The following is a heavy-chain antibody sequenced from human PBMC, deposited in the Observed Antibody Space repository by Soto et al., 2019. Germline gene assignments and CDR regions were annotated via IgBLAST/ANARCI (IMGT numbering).Heavy chain of an antibody. CDR3: ARPTGIYFDY. D-gene: IGHD2-15*01. Sequence: GGSLRLSCAASGFTFSSYAMHWVRQAPGKGLEWVAVISYDGSNKYYADSVKGRFTISRDNSKNTLYLQMNSLRAEDTAVYYCARPTGIYFDYWGQGTLVTVSS. CDR2: ISYDGSNK. J-gene: IGHJ4*02. V-gene: IGHV3-30-3*01. CDR1: GFTFSSYA.